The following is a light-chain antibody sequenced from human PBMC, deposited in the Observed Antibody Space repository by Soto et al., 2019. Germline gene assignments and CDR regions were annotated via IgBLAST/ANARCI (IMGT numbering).Light chain of an antibody. V-gene: IGLV2-23*01. CDR1: SSDVGSYNL. J-gene: IGLJ1*01. CDR2: EGS. Sequence: QSALTQPASVSGSPGQSITISCTGTSSDVGSYNLVSWYQQHPGKAPKHMIYEGSKRPSGVSNRFSGSKSGNTASLTISGLQAEDEADYYCCSYAGSSTVVFGTGTKLTVL. CDR3: CSYAGSSTVV.